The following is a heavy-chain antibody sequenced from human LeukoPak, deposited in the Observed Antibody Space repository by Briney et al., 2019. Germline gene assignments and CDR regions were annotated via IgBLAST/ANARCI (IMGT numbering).Heavy chain of an antibody. CDR1: GGSLSSSNW. V-gene: IGHV4-4*02. D-gene: IGHD4-17*01. Sequence: SGTLSLTCAVSGGSLSSSNWWNWVRQPPGKVLEWIGEIYHSGSTNYNPSLKSRVSISVDKSKNQFSLKLSSVTAADTDVYYCARVQDYGDYVGNFDYWGQGTLVTV. CDR2: IYHSGST. J-gene: IGHJ4*02. CDR3: ARVQDYGDYVGNFDY.